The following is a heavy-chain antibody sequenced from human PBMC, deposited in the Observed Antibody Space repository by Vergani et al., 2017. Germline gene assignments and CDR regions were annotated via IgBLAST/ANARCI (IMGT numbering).Heavy chain of an antibody. J-gene: IGHJ1*01. D-gene: IGHD1-26*01. CDR2: IYYSGFT. CDR3: ARYSGGDSEYFQH. V-gene: IGHV4-30-4*01. CDR1: GGSISSDNYY. Sequence: QVQLQESGPGLVKTSQTLSLTRTVSGGSISSDNYYWSWIRQPPGKGLEWIGYIYYSGFTYYNPSLKSRVSISVDTSKNQFSLKLSSVTAADTAVYYCARYSGGDSEYFQHWGQGTLVTVSS.